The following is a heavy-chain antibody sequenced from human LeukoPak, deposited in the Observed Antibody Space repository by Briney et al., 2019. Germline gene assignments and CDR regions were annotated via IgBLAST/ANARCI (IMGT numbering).Heavy chain of an antibody. CDR3: ARDTPGGYCTSTSCYQYYGMDV. D-gene: IGHD2-2*01. V-gene: IGHV3-21*01. CDR1: GFTFNTYS. Sequence: GASLRLSCVASGFTFNTYSMNWVRQAPGKGLEWVSSISSTSHYIFYADSVRGRFTISRDNAKSSLYLQMSSLRAEDTAVYYCARDTPGGYCTSTSCYQYYGMDVWGKGTTVTVSS. CDR2: ISSTSHYI. J-gene: IGHJ6*04.